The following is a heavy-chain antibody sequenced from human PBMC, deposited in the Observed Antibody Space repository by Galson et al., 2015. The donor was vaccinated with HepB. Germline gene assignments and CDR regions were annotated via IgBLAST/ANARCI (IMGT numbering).Heavy chain of an antibody. CDR2: ISSSSSYT. J-gene: IGHJ4*02. D-gene: IGHD6-19*01. CDR1: GFTFSDYY. CDR3: ARDTPRRQWLARNPGGVDY. V-gene: IGHV3-11*05. Sequence: SLRLSCAASGFTFSDYYMSWIRQAPGKGLEWVSYISSSSSYTNYADSVKGRFTISRDNAKNSLYLQMNSLRAEDTAVYYCARDTPRRQWLARNPGGVDYWGQGTLVTVSS.